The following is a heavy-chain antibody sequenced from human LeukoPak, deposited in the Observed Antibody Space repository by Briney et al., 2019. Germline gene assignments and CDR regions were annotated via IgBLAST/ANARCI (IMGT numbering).Heavy chain of an antibody. D-gene: IGHD6-6*01. CDR2: IYTSGST. CDR1: GGSISSYY. CDR3: ARVFRVPYSSSSGVYYYYYMDV. V-gene: IGHV4-4*07. J-gene: IGHJ6*03. Sequence: NASETLSLTCTVSGGSISSYYWSWIRQPAGKGLEWIGRIYTSGSTNYNPSLKSRVTMSVDTSKNQFSLKLSSVTAADTAVYYCARVFRVPYSSSSGVYYYYYMDVWGKGTTVTVSS.